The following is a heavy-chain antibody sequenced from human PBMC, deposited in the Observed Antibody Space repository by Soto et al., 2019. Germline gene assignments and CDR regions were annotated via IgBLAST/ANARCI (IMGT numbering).Heavy chain of an antibody. CDR3: AREGSAPYYYYVMDV. V-gene: IGHV1-18*01. CDR2: INGYNGNT. Sequence: ASVKVSCKASGYTFTTYGISWVRQAPGQGLEWMGWINGYNGNTDYPQKLQGRVTMTTDTSTSTAYMELRSLRSDDTAVYYCAREGSAPYYYYVMDVWGQGTTVTVSS. D-gene: IGHD6-19*01. CDR1: GYTFTTYG. J-gene: IGHJ6*02.